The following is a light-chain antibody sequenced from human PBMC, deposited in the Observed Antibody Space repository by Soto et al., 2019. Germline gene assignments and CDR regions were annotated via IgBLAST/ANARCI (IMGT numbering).Light chain of an antibody. CDR3: QHYNSYPFT. CDR2: DAS. J-gene: IGKJ2*01. Sequence: DIQMTQSPSTLSASAGDRVTITCRASQTVSSWLAWYQQKPGKAPKLLIYDASTLQSGVPSRFSGSGYGTEFTLPVSSLQPDDFATYYCQHYNSYPFTFGHGTELKIK. V-gene: IGKV1-5*01. CDR1: QTVSSW.